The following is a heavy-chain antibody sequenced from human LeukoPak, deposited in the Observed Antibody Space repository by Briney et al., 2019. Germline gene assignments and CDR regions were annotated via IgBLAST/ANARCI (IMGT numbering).Heavy chain of an antibody. CDR3: AKGGFGRPFDY. CDR2: ISGSGGST. J-gene: IGHJ4*02. Sequence: QPGGSLRLSCAASGFTFSNYAMSWVRQAPGKGLEWVSVISGSGGSTYYVDSVQGRFTISRDNPKNTLFLQMDSLRAEDTAVYYCAKGGFGRPFDYWGQGTLVTVSS. CDR1: GFTFSNYA. V-gene: IGHV3-23*01. D-gene: IGHD3-10*01.